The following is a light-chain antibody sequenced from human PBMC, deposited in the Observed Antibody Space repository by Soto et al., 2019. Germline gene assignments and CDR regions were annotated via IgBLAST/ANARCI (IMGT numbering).Light chain of an antibody. CDR3: QQYRRSPFT. V-gene: IGKV3-20*01. CDR2: GAS. CDR1: QSVSSNS. J-gene: IGKJ3*01. Sequence: DIVLTQSPGTLSLSPGERATVSCRASQSVSSNSLAWYQQKPGQAPRLLIYGASSRATGIPDRFSGSGSGTDFTLTISRLEPEDFAVYYCQQYRRSPFTFGPGTKVDIK.